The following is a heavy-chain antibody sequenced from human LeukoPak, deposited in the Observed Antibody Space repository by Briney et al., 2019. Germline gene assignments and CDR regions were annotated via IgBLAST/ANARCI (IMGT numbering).Heavy chain of an antibody. J-gene: IGHJ6*03. CDR2: INPSGGST. Sequence: ASVKVSCKASGYTFTSYYMHWVRQAPGQGREWMGIINPSGGSTSYAQKFQGRVTMTRDTSTSTVYMELSSLRSEDTAVYYCARGENYGSGSYYKVRHYYYYMDVWGKGTTVTVSS. D-gene: IGHD3-10*01. CDR1: GYTFTSYY. V-gene: IGHV1-46*01. CDR3: ARGENYGSGSYYKVRHYYYYMDV.